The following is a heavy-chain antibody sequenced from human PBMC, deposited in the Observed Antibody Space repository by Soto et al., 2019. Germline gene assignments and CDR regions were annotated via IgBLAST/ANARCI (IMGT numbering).Heavy chain of an antibody. CDR1: GGSISSTFYY. CDR2: IYYSGTT. CDR3: ARQKWEQPKWFDP. J-gene: IGHJ5*02. V-gene: IGHV4-39*01. Sequence: QLQLQESGPGLVKPSETLSLTCSLSGGSISSTFYYWGWIRQPPGKWLEWIGSIYYSGTTFYNASLKGRVTISVDTSKNKSSLRLTSVTATDTAVYFCARQKWEQPKWFDPWGQGTLVTVSS. D-gene: IGHD1-26*01.